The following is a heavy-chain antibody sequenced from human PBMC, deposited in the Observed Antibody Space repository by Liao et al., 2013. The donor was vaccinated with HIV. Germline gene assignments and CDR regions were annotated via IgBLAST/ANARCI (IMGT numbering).Heavy chain of an antibody. J-gene: IGHJ2*01. Sequence: QVPLQESGPRLVKPSETLSLTCSVSGASISSDYYNWGWMRQPPGKGLEWIGNIYYSGSTYYNPSLKSRVTISVDTSKNQFSLKLSSVTAADTAVYYCASGYDSSGYYQTHWYFDLWGRGTLVTVSS. V-gene: IGHV4-39*07. D-gene: IGHD3-22*01. CDR2: IYYSGST. CDR1: GASISSDYYN. CDR3: ASGYDSSGYYQTHWYFDL.